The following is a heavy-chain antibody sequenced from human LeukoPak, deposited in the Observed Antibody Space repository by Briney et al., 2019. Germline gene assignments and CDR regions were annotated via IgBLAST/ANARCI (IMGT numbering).Heavy chain of an antibody. J-gene: IGHJ4*02. CDR1: GFSFSGYG. CDR2: MSNDGSNK. V-gene: IGHV3-30*18. CDR3: VKSGIAAAGQRGYFDY. D-gene: IGHD6-13*01. Sequence: GRSLRLSCAASGFSFSGYGMHWVRQAPGKGLEWVAVMSNDGSNKYCADSVKGRFTVSRDNSKNTLYLQMNSLRAEDTATYYCVKSGIAAAGQRGYFDYWGQGTLVTVSS.